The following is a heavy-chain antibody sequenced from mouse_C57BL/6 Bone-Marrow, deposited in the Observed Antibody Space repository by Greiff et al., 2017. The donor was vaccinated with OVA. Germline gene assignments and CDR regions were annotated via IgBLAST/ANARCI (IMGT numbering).Heavy chain of an antibody. CDR3: PLITTVVRPFDY. Sequence: EVKLTESGGGLVQPGGSMKLSCVASGFTFSNYWMNWVRQSPEKGLEWVAQIRLKSDNYATHYAESVKGRFTISRDDSKSSVYLQMNNLRAEDTGIYYCPLITTVVRPFDYWGQGTTLTVSS. D-gene: IGHD1-1*01. J-gene: IGHJ2*01. CDR2: IRLKSDNYAT. CDR1: GFTFSNYW. V-gene: IGHV6-3*01.